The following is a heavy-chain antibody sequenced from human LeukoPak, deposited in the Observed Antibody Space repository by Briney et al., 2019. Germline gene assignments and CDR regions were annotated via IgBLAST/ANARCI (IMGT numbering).Heavy chain of an antibody. CDR1: GFTFSSYS. J-gene: IGHJ4*02. V-gene: IGHV3-23*01. CDR2: IKESGDIT. CDR3: AKYCSGATCSGY. D-gene: IGHD2-15*01. Sequence: PGGSLRLSSAASGFTFSSYSMCWVRQAPGKGPEWVSGIKESGDITYYADSVKGRFTISRDNSKNTLYLQMNSLRAEDTAKYYCAKYCSGATCSGYWGQGTLVTVSS.